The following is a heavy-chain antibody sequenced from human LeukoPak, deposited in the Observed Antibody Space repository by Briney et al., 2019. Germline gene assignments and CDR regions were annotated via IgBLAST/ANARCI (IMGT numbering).Heavy chain of an antibody. Sequence: VASVKVSCKASGGTFSSYAISWVRQAPGQGLEWMGGIIPIFGTANYAQKFQGRVTITADESTSTAYMELSSLRSEDTAVYYCARIGPWFGELVYWGQGTLVTVSS. CDR2: IIPIFGTA. J-gene: IGHJ4*02. CDR1: GGTFSSYA. CDR3: ARIGPWFGELVY. V-gene: IGHV1-69*01. D-gene: IGHD3-10*01.